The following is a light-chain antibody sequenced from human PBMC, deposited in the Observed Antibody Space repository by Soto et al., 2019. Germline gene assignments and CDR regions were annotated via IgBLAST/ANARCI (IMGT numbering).Light chain of an antibody. Sequence: ENVLTQSPGTLSLSPGERATLSCRASQGVNRYYLAWYQQKPGQAPRLLISGTSTRATGIPDRFSGSGSGTDFTLTIRRLETEDFAVYYCQQYSSSPLTFGGGTKVDIK. V-gene: IGKV3-20*01. J-gene: IGKJ4*01. CDR3: QQYSSSPLT. CDR2: GTS. CDR1: QGVNRYY.